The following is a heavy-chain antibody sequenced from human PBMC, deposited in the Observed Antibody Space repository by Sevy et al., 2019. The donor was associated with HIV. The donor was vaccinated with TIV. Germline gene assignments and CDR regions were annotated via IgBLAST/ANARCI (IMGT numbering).Heavy chain of an antibody. J-gene: IGHJ4*02. CDR1: GDSINSSSYY. Sequence: SETPSLTCTVSGDSINSSSYYWGWIRQPPGKGLEWIGSIYYSGNTYYNPSLRSRVSISIDTSKNQFSLKLSSVTAADTAVYYCARLVSYDKDYWGQGTLVTVSS. D-gene: IGHD3-16*01. CDR3: ARLVSYDKDY. CDR2: IYYSGNT. V-gene: IGHV4-39*01.